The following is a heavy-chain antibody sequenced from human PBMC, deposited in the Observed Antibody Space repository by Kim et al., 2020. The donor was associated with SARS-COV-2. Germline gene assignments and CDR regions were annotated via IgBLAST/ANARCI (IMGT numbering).Heavy chain of an antibody. CDR1: GFTFSGYA. V-gene: IGHV3-23*01. CDR3: AKHRAFNSGLGACNI. J-gene: IGHJ3*02. D-gene: IGHD6-19*01. Sequence: GGSLRLSCGASGFTFSGYAMTWVRQAPGKGLEWVSIISDGGGSTYYSDSVKGRFTISRDNFKNTLYLQMNSLRADDSAVYFCAKHRAFNSGLGACNIWGRETMLTVSS. CDR2: ISDGGGST.